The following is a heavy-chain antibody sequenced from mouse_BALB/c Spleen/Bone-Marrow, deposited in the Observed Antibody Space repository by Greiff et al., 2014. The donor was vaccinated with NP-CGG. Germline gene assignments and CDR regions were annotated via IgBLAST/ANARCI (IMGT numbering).Heavy chain of an antibody. CDR1: GFSFSDYY. Sequence: EVKVVESGGGLVQPGGSLKLSCATSGFSFSDYYMYWIRQTPEKRLEWVAYISNGGGSPYYPDTVKGRFTISRDNAKNTLYLQMSRLKSEDTAMYYCARLGDYSYFDYWGQGATLTVSS. CDR3: ARLGDYSYFDY. D-gene: IGHD1-1*01. V-gene: IGHV5-12*02. CDR2: ISNGGGSP. J-gene: IGHJ2*01.